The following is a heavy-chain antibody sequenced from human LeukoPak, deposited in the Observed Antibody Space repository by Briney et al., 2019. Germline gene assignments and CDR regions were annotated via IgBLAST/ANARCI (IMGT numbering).Heavy chain of an antibody. CDR2: ISGSGGST. D-gene: IGHD5-18*01. CDR3: ARRVQLWLVSGVDYYYYYYMDV. Sequence: GGSLRLSCAASGFTFSSYAMSWVRQAPGKGLEWVSAISGSGGSTYYADSVKGRFTISRDNSKNTLYLQMNSLRAEDTAVYYCARRVQLWLVSGVDYYYYYYMDVWGKGTTVTVSS. V-gene: IGHV3-23*01. J-gene: IGHJ6*03. CDR1: GFTFSSYA.